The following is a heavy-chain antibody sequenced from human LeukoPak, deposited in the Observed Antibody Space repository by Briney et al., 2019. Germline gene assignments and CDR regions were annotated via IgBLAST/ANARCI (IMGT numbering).Heavy chain of an antibody. Sequence: GGSLRLSCAASGFTFSNAWMSWVRQAPGKGLEWDGRIKSKTDGGTTDYAAPVKARFTISRDDSKNTLYMQMNSLKTEDTAVYYCTTVNIVVVVAATDYWGQGTLVTVSS. D-gene: IGHD2-15*01. V-gene: IGHV3-15*01. CDR3: TTVNIVVVVAATDY. J-gene: IGHJ4*02. CDR1: GFTFSNAW. CDR2: IKSKTDGGTT.